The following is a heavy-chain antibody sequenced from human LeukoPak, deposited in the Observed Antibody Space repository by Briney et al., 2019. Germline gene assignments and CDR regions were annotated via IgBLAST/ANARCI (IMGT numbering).Heavy chain of an antibody. V-gene: IGHV3-74*01. D-gene: IGHD3-10*01. CDR3: AREVVLLWFGVSKNYFDP. CDR1: GFTFSSYW. CDR2: INGDGSSS. Sequence: GGSLRLSCAASGFTFSSYWMHWVRQVPGKGSVWVSRINGDGSSSGYADSVKGRFTISRDNAKNTLYLQMDSLRAEDTAVYYCAREVVLLWFGVSKNYFDPWGQGTLVTVSS. J-gene: IGHJ5*02.